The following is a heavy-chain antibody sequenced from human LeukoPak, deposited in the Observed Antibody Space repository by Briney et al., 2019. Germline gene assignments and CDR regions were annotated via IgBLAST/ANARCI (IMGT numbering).Heavy chain of an antibody. D-gene: IGHD4-17*01. CDR1: GISFSSYA. CDR3: AKSRSSGDYVSYYFDY. J-gene: IGHJ4*02. V-gene: IGHV3-30-3*02. CDR2: ISYDGSNK. Sequence: GSLRLSCAASGISFSSYAMHWVRQAPGKGLEWVAVISYDGSNKYYAESVKGRFTMSRDNSENTLYLQMNSLRAEDTAVYYCAKSRSSGDYVSYYFDYWGQGTLVTVSS.